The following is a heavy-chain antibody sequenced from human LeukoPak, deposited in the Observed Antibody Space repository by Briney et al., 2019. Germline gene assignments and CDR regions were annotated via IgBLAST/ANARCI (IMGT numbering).Heavy chain of an antibody. J-gene: IGHJ5*02. CDR2: IYYSGST. D-gene: IGHD4-17*01. CDR1: GDSITTYY. CDR3: ARDGVKTVTGRWGWFDP. Sequence: SAALSLPCTVSGDSITTYYWSWIRQPPGQGLEWIGHIYYSGSTNYNPSLKSRVTIAVDTYKNQLSLKLTSVTAADTAVYYCARDGVKTVTGRWGWFDPWGQGTLVTVSS. V-gene: IGHV4-59*01.